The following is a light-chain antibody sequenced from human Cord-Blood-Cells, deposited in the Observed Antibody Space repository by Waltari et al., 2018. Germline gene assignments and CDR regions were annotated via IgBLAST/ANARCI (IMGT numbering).Light chain of an antibody. J-gene: IGKJ1*01. V-gene: IGKV1-8*01. CDR1: QGISSY. Sequence: AIRMTQSQSSSSASTGDRVSVTCRAIQGISSYLPWYQQKLGKAPNLLLYAASTLPSGVPSRCSGSGSGTDFTLTISCLQSEDVATYYSQKYYSYPRTFGQGTKVEIK. CDR3: QKYYSYPRT. CDR2: AAS.